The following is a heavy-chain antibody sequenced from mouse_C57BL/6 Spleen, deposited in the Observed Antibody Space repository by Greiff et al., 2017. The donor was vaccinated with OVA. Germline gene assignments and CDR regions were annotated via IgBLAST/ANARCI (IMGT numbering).Heavy chain of an antibody. CDR1: GYTFTSYW. CDR2: IDPSDSYT. CDR3: ARRITTGYFDD. J-gene: IGHJ2*01. V-gene: IGHV1-50*01. Sequence: QVQLQQPGAELVKPGASVKLSCKASGYTFTSYWMQWVKQRPGQGLEWIGEIDPSDSYTNYNQKFKGKATLTVDTSSSTAYMQLSSLTSEDSAVYYCARRITTGYFDDWGQGTTLTVSS. D-gene: IGHD1-1*01.